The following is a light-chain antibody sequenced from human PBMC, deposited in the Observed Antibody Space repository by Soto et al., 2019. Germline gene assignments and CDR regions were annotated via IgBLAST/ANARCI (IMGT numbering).Light chain of an antibody. CDR2: GAS. Sequence: EIVMTQSPATLSVSPGERATLSCRASQSVSSNLAWYQQKPGQAPRLLIYGASTRATGIPARFSGSGSGTEVHLHSSSLPSEDFAVYFLQQYNFLLGTFGPGTKVDI. J-gene: IGKJ3*01. CDR1: QSVSSN. CDR3: QQYNFLLGT. V-gene: IGKV3-15*01.